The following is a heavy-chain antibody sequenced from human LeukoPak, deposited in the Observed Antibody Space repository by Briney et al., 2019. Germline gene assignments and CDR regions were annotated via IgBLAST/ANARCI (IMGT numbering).Heavy chain of an antibody. D-gene: IGHD3-3*01. V-gene: IGHV3-23*01. CDR2: IGGRDDRT. Sequence: GGSLRLSCAASGFTFTGHTVTWLRQAPGKGLEWVSIIGGRDDRTYYADSVKGRFTISRDNSKNILYLQMNSLRAEDTAVYYCAKDPNHFYDFWSGYKWGQGTLVTVSS. J-gene: IGHJ4*02. CDR3: AKDPNHFYDFWSGYK. CDR1: GFTFTGHT.